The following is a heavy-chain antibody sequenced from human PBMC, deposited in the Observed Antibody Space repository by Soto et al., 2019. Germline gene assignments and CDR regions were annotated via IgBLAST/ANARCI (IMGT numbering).Heavy chain of an antibody. CDR3: ARHWKGYYDSSGYHYYGMDV. CDR1: GYSFTSYW. D-gene: IGHD3-22*01. Sequence: PGESLKISCKGSGYSFTSYWIGWVRQMPGKGLEWMGIIYPGDSDTRYSPSFQGQVTISADKSISTAYLQWSSLKASDTAVYYCARHWKGYYDSSGYHYYGMDVWGQGTTVTVSS. V-gene: IGHV5-51*01. J-gene: IGHJ6*02. CDR2: IYPGDSDT.